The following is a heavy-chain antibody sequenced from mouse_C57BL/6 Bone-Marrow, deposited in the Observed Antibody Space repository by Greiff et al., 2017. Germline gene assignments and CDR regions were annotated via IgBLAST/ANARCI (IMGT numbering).Heavy chain of an antibody. CDR2: IDPSDSYT. V-gene: IGHV1-69*01. CDR1: GYTITSYW. J-gene: IGHJ2*01. Sequence: QVQLQQSGAELVMPGASVKLSCKASGYTITSYWMHWVKQRPGQGLECIGEIDPSDSYTNYNQKFKGKSTLTVDKSSSTAYMQLSSLTSEDSAVYYCARDYFDYWGQCTTLTVSS. CDR3: ARDYFDY.